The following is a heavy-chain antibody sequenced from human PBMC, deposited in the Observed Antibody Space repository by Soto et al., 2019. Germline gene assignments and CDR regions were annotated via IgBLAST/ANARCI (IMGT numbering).Heavy chain of an antibody. D-gene: IGHD2-2*01. CDR1: GFTFSSYA. CDR2: IGGSGGST. Sequence: EVQLLESGGGLVQPGGSLRLSCAASGFTFSSYAMSWVRQAPGKGLEWVSAIGGSGGSTYYADSVKGRFTISRDNSKNTLYLQMNSLRAEDTAVYYCAKDPALVPAARGKYYYGMDVWGQGTTVTVSS. CDR3: AKDPALVPAARGKYYYGMDV. J-gene: IGHJ6*02. V-gene: IGHV3-23*01.